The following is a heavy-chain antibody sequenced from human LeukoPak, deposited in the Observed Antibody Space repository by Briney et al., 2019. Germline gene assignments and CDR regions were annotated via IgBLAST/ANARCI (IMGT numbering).Heavy chain of an antibody. CDR2: IGSSGSRT. D-gene: IGHD3-9*01. Sequence: GGSLRLSCVASGFTFSSYGMSWVRQAPGKVLEWVSSIGSSGSRTYYADSVKGRFTISRDSSKNTLYLQMNSLRAEDTAEYYCAKGVLSFRYFDYWGQGTLVTVSS. CDR3: AKGVLSFRYFDY. CDR1: GFTFSSYG. V-gene: IGHV3-23*01. J-gene: IGHJ4*02.